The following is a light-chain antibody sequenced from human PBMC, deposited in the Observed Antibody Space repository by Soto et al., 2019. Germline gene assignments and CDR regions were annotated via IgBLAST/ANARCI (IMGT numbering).Light chain of an antibody. J-gene: IGLJ1*01. CDR1: SSDVGGYNY. CDR3: SSYTSSSTQV. CDR2: DVS. Sequence: QSALTQPASVSGSPGPSITISCTGTSSDVGGYNYVSWYQQHPGKAPKLMIYDVSNRPSGVSNRFSGSKSGNTASLTISGLQAEDEADYYCSSYTSSSTQVFGTGTKVT. V-gene: IGLV2-14*01.